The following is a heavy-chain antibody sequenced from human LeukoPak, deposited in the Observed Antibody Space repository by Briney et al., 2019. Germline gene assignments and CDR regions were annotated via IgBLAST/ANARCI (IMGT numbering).Heavy chain of an antibody. CDR1: GYSFTTYW. V-gene: IGHV5-51*01. J-gene: IGHJ4*02. CDR2: IYPGDSDT. CDR3: ARQHGSGSYYSRAIDY. D-gene: IGHD3-10*01. Sequence: PGESLKISCEASGYSFTTYWIGWVRQTPGKGLEWMGIIYPGDSDTRYSPSFQGQVTISADKSISTAYLQWSSLKASDTAMYYCARQHGSGSYYSRAIDYWGQGTLVTVSS.